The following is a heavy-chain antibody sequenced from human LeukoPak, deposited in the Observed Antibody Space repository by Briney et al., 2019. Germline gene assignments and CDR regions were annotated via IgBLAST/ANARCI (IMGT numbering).Heavy chain of an antibody. Sequence: GRSLRLSCAASGFTFSSYGMHWVRQAPGKGLEWVAVIWYDGSNKYYADSVKGRFTISRDNSKNTLYLQMNSLRAEDTAVYYCARDRAKLVRWDFDAFDIWGQGTMVTVSS. CDR3: ARDRAKLVRWDFDAFDI. CDR2: IWYDGSNK. J-gene: IGHJ3*02. D-gene: IGHD6-13*01. V-gene: IGHV3-33*01. CDR1: GFTFSSYG.